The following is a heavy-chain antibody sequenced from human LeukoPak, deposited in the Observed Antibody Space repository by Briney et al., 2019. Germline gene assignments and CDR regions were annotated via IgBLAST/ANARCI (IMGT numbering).Heavy chain of an antibody. CDR3: AKIDRQYCSRSSCYALDY. V-gene: IGHV5-51*01. J-gene: IGHJ4*02. CDR1: GYSFTSYW. D-gene: IGHD2-2*01. Sequence: GESLKISCKGSGYSFTSYWIGWVRQMPGKGLEWMGIIYPGDSDTRYSPSFQGQVTISVDKSISTAYLQWSSLKASDTAIYYCAKIDRQYCSRSSCYALDYWGQGTQITVSS. CDR2: IYPGDSDT.